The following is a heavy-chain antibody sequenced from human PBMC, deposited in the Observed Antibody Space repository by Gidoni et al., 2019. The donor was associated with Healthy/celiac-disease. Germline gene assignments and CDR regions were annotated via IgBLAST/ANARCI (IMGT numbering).Heavy chain of an antibody. V-gene: IGHV1-69*04. D-gene: IGHD6-6*01. CDR1: GCTFSSYA. J-gene: IGHJ3*02. CDR2: IIPILGIA. CDR3: ASPKSSIAALGAFDI. Sequence: QVQLVQSGAEVKKPASSVKVSCKASGCTFSSYAISWVRPDPGQGLEWMGRIIPILGIAKYAQKFQGRVTITADKSTSTAYMELSSLRSEDTAVYYCASPKSSIAALGAFDIWGQGTMVTVSS.